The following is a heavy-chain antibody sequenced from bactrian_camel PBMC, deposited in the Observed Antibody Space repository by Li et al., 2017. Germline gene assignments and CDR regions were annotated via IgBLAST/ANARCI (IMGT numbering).Heavy chain of an antibody. J-gene: IGHJ4*01. CDR2: IDSGGSST. CDR3: ARHWSPWVY. Sequence: VQLVESGGGLVQPGGSLRLSCAASGFTFSSFPMTWLRQAPGKGLEWVSAIDSGGSSTYYDDSVKGRSTISRDNAKNTVYFELNDLTTEDTAIYYCARHWSPWVYWGQGTQVTVS. V-gene: IGHV3S40*01. D-gene: IGHD1*01. CDR1: GFTFSSFP.